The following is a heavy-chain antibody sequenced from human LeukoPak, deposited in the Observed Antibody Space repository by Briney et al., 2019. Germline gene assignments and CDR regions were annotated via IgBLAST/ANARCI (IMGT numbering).Heavy chain of an antibody. J-gene: IGHJ3*02. Sequence: KPSETLSLTCAVYGGSFSGYYWSWIRQPPGKGLEWIGEINHSGSTNYNPSLKSRVTISVDTSKNQFSLKLSSVTAADTAVYYCAREGKEVRDFWRKDAFDIWGQGTMVTVSS. V-gene: IGHV4-34*01. D-gene: IGHD3-3*01. CDR1: GGSFSGYY. CDR2: INHSGST. CDR3: AREGKEVRDFWRKDAFDI.